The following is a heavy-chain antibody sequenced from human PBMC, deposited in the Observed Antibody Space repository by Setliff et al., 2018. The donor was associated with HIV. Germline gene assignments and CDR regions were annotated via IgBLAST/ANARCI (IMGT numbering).Heavy chain of an antibody. V-gene: IGHV4-59*11. D-gene: IGHD3-10*01. CDR2: IHYSGST. CDR3: AREAYFFASGTYYFDS. CDR1: GGSISSHY. Sequence: SETLSLTCTVSGGSISSHYWSWIRQPPGKGLEWTGSIHYSGSTNYNPSLKSRVTISVDTSKNQFSLKLSSVTAADTALYFCAREAYFFASGTYYFDSWGQGTLVTVSS. J-gene: IGHJ4*02.